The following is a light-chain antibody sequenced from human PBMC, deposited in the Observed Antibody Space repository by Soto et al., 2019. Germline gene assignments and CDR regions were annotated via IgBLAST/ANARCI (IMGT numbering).Light chain of an antibody. CDR2: WAS. V-gene: IGKV4-1*01. Sequence: DIVMTQSPDSLAVSLGERATINCKSSQSVLYSSTNKNYLAWYQQKPGQPPKLLIYWASTRESGVPDRFSGSGSGTDFTLTISSLQAEDVAVYYCQQYYSTPNPFGQGTKLEIK. CDR3: QQYYSTPNP. CDR1: QSVLYSSTNKNY. J-gene: IGKJ2*01.